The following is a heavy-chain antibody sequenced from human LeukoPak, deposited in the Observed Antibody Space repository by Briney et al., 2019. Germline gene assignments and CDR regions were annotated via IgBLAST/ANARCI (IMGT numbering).Heavy chain of an antibody. J-gene: IGHJ5*02. CDR3: ARHLSSWTEENWFDP. CDR1: GGSISSSSYY. CDR2: IYYSGST. D-gene: IGHD6-13*01. V-gene: IGHV4-39*01. Sequence: SETLSLTCTVSGGSISSSSYYWGGIRQPPGKGLEWIGSIYYSGSTYYNPSLKSRVTISVDTSKNQFSLKLSSVTAADTAVYYCARHLSSWTEENWFDPWGQGTLVTVSS.